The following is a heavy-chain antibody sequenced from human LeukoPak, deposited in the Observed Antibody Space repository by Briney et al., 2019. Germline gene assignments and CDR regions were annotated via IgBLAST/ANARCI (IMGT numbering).Heavy chain of an antibody. D-gene: IGHD1-26*01. V-gene: IGHV3-13*01. CDR1: GFDVKSHD. CDR3: ARDGDSGY. Sequence: PGGSLRLSCAASGFDVKSHDIHWVRQPIGKGLEWVSSIESPRDIYYAGSVKGRFTISRDNAKNSLYLQMNSLRAEDTAVYYCARDGDSGYWGQGTLVTVSS. CDR2: IESPRDI. J-gene: IGHJ4*02.